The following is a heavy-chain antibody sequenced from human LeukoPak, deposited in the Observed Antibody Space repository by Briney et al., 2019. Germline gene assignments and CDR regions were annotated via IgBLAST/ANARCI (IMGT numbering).Heavy chain of an antibody. Sequence: GGSLRLSCAASGFTFSNYGINWVRQAPGTGLGCVAVISYDGSNRHYADSVKGRFNISRDNSENTLYLQMNSLRPEDTAVYYCAKVRLAYYGSGRRYGMDVWGQGTTVTVSS. V-gene: IGHV3-30*18. J-gene: IGHJ6*02. CDR2: ISYDGSNR. CDR3: AKVRLAYYGSGRRYGMDV. CDR1: GFTFSNYG. D-gene: IGHD3-10*01.